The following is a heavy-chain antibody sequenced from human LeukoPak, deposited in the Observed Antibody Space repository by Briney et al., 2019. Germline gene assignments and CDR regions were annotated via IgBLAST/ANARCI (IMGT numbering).Heavy chain of an antibody. CDR2: IYYSGST. Sequence: PSQTLSLTCTVSGGSISSGDYYWSWIRQPPGKGLEWIGYIYYSGSTYYNPSLKSRVTISVDTSKNQFSLKLSSVTAADPAVYYCARAIPWFDDYSEDAFDIWGQGTMVTVSS. CDR3: ARAIPWFDDYSEDAFDI. V-gene: IGHV4-30-4*08. J-gene: IGHJ3*02. D-gene: IGHD4-11*01. CDR1: GGSISSGDYY.